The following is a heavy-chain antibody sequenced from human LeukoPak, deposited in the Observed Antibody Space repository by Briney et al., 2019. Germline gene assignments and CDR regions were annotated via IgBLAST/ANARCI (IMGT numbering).Heavy chain of an antibody. Sequence: GESLKISCQVSGYIFTHYWIGWVRQMPGKGLESMGTIYPADSDTTYSPSFQGQVTISADKSISTVYLQWSSLKASDTAMYYCARQSRDGSKTRGYYFDYWGQGTLVTVSS. CDR3: ARQSRDGSKTRGYYFDY. J-gene: IGHJ4*02. CDR1: GYIFTHYW. D-gene: IGHD3-10*01. CDR2: IYPADSDT. V-gene: IGHV5-51*01.